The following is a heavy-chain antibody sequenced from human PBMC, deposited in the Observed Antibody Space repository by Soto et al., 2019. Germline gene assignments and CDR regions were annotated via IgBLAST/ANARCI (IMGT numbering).Heavy chain of an antibody. V-gene: IGHV1-8*01. Sequence: ASVKVSCKASGYTFTSYDINWVRQATGQGLEWMGWMNPNSGNTGYAQKFQGRVTMTRNTSISTAYMELSSLRSEDTAVYYCASGLDFWRTDAFDIWGQGTIVTVSS. CDR3: ASGLDFWRTDAFDI. D-gene: IGHD3-3*01. CDR1: GYTFTSYD. J-gene: IGHJ3*02. CDR2: MNPNSGNT.